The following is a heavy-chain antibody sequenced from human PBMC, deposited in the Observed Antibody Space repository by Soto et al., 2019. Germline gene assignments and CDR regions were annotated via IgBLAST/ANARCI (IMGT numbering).Heavy chain of an antibody. Sequence: GGSLRLSCTASGFTFGDYAMSWFRQAPGKGLEWVGFIRSKAYGGTTEYAASVKGRFTISRDDSKSIAYLQMNSLKTEDTAVYYCTRDLLSSSWSAYNWFDPWGQGTLVTVSS. CDR1: GFTFGDYA. CDR2: IRSKAYGGTT. J-gene: IGHJ5*02. CDR3: TRDLLSSSWSAYNWFDP. V-gene: IGHV3-49*03. D-gene: IGHD6-13*01.